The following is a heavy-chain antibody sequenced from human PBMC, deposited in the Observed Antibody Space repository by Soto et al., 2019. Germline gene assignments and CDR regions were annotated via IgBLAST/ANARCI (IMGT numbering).Heavy chain of an antibody. V-gene: IGHV4-59*01. CDR1: GGSISSYY. Sequence: ASETLSLTCTVSGGSISSYYWGWIRQPPGKGLEWIGYIYYSGSTNYNPSLKSRVTISVDTSKNQFSLKLSSVTAADTAVYYCARAIAPSGGMDVWGRGTTVTVSS. CDR2: IYYSGST. J-gene: IGHJ6*02. CDR3: ARAIAPSGGMDV. D-gene: IGHD2-21*01.